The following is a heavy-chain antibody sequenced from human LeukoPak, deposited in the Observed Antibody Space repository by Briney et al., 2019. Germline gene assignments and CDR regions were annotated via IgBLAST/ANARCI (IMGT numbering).Heavy chain of an antibody. J-gene: IGHJ5*02. CDR3: ARVAAAGTWNWFDP. D-gene: IGHD6-13*01. Sequence: QAGGSLRLSCAASGLTFSSYGMHWVRQAPGKGLEWVAVIWYDGSNKYYADSVKGRFTISRDNSKNTLYLQMHSLRAEDAAVYYCARVAAAGTWNWFDPWGQGTLVTVSS. CDR1: GLTFSSYG. V-gene: IGHV3-33*01. CDR2: IWYDGSNK.